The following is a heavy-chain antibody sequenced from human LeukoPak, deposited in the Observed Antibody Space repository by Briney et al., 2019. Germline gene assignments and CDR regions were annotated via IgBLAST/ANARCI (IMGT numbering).Heavy chain of an antibody. CDR3: ALDGWFGGLLDY. D-gene: IGHD3-10*01. J-gene: IGHJ4*02. CDR2: IKQDGSEK. CDR1: GFTFSSYW. V-gene: IGHV3-7*01. Sequence: GGSLRLSCAAYGFTFSSYWMSCVRQAPGKGLEWVANIKQDGSEKNYVDSVEGRFTIYRDNAKTSLYLQMNSLRAEDTSVYYCALDGWFGGLLDYWGQGTLVTVSS.